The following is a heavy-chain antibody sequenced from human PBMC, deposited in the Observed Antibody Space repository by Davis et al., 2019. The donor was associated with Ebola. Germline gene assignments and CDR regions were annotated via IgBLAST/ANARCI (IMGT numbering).Heavy chain of an antibody. V-gene: IGHV4-34*01. D-gene: IGHD6-19*01. CDR2: INPGGSS. CDR3: ARFAVARRAGLDV. J-gene: IGHJ6*04. CDR1: GGSFSGYY. Sequence: SETLSLTCAVHGGSFSGYYWTWIRQTPGKGLEWIGEINPGGSSNYNPSLKSRVTISLDTSENHFSLNLGSVTAADTAVYFCARFAVARRAGLDVWGKGTTVTVSS.